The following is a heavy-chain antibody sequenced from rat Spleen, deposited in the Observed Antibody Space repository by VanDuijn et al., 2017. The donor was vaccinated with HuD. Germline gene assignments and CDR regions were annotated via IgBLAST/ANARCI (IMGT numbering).Heavy chain of an antibody. D-gene: IGHD3-8*01. Sequence: EVQLVESGGGLVQPGRSLKLSCVASGFTFNNYWMTWIRQAPGKGLEWVASITNASGRTYYPDSVKGRFTISRDNAKSSLYLQMDSLRSEDTATYYCTTEGGSHYWGQGVMVTVSS. CDR2: ITNASGRT. CDR1: GFTFNNYW. J-gene: IGHJ2*01. V-gene: IGHV5-31*01. CDR3: TTEGGSHY.